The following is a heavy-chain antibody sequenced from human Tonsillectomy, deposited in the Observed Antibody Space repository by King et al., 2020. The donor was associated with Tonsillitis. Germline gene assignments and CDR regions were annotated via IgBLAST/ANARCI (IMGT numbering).Heavy chain of an antibody. CDR3: ANCSSLTGQLRGDY. CDR2: ISGGGDRT. Sequence: VQLVESGGGLVQPGGSQRLSCAASGFTFSAYAMSWVRQAPGKGLEWVSAISGGGDRTYYAESEKGRFTISRDNSKNTVYLQMNSMRDEDTAVYYCANCSSLTGQLRGDYWGQGILVTVSS. D-gene: IGHD7-27*01. J-gene: IGHJ4*02. CDR1: GFTFSAYA. V-gene: IGHV3-23*04.